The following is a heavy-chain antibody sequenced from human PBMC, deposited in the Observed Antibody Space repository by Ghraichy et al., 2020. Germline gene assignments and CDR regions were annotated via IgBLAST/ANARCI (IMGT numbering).Heavy chain of an antibody. CDR3: ASGNGLPRYYYYGMDV. CDR1: GFSLSTSGMC. D-gene: IGHD4-23*01. CDR2: IDWDDDK. V-gene: IGHV2-70*11. J-gene: IGHJ6*02. Sequence: SGPTLVKPTQTLTLTCTFSGFSLSTSGMCVSWIRQPPGKALEWLARIDWDDDKYYSTSLKTRLTISKDTSKNQVVLTMTYMDPVDTATYYCASGNGLPRYYYYGMDVWGQGTTVTVSS.